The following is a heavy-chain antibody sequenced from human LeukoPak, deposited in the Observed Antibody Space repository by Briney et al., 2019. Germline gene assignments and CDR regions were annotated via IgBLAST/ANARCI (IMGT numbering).Heavy chain of an antibody. CDR1: GYTFTGYY. Sequence: ASVKVSCKASGYTFTGYYMHWVRQAPGQRLEWMGWINPNSGGINYAQKFQGRVTMTRDTSISTAYMELSRLRSDDTAVYYCARGKQLASGYYYYGMDVWGQGTTVTVSS. V-gene: IGHV1-2*02. CDR2: INPNSGGI. D-gene: IGHD6-13*01. CDR3: ARGKQLASGYYYYGMDV. J-gene: IGHJ6*02.